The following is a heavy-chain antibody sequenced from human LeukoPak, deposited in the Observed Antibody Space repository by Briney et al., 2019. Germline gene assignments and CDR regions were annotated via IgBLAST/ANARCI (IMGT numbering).Heavy chain of an antibody. D-gene: IGHD3-22*01. J-gene: IGHJ4*02. Sequence: SETLSLTCTVSGYSISSGYYWGWIRQSPGKGLEWIGTIYHSGSTYYNPSLKSRVTISVDTSKNQFSLKLNSVTAADTAMYYCARAPGGWNYYDNSGPGYWGQGTLVTVSS. V-gene: IGHV4-38-2*02. CDR2: IYHSGST. CDR1: GYSISSGYY. CDR3: ARAPGGWNYYDNSGPGY.